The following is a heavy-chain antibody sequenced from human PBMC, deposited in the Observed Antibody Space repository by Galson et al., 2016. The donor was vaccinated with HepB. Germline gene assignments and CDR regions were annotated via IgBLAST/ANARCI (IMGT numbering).Heavy chain of an antibody. CDR2: IYHSGST. D-gene: IGHD6-19*01. J-gene: IGHJ3*01. CDR3: VRWLQRRDAFDL. Sequence: SETLSLTCGVSGASISSSNWWDWVRQPPGKGLEWIGEIYHSGSTSYNPSLKSRVTMSVDKSKNQFSLKLTSVTAADTAVYFCVRWLQRRDAFDLWGQGTLVTVSS. CDR1: GASISSSNW. V-gene: IGHV4-4*02.